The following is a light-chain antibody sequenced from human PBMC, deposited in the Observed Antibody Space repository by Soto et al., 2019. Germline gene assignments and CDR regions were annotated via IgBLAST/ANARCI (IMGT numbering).Light chain of an antibody. CDR3: QQYNSYPWT. V-gene: IGKV1-5*01. CDR2: DAS. Sequence: EIQMTQSPFSLSSSVGDRVSLTCRASQSISTWLAWYQQQPGGAPRLLIYDASSLQSGVPSRFSGSGSGTEFTLTISSLQPDDFATYYCQQYNSYPWTFGQGTKVDIK. CDR1: QSISTW. J-gene: IGKJ1*01.